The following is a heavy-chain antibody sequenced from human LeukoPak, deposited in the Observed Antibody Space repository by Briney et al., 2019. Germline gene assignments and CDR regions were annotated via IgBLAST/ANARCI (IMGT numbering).Heavy chain of an antibody. J-gene: IGHJ4*02. CDR2: ITSSGNTI. D-gene: IGHD4/OR15-4a*01. CDR1: GFTFSNYE. Sequence: GGSLRLSCAASGFTFSNYEMNWVRQAPGKGLEWVSYITSSGNTIYYANSVKGRFTISRDNAKNSLYLQMNSLRAEDTAVYYCVKRLNNYFDYWGQGTLVTVSS. V-gene: IGHV3-48*03. CDR3: VKRLNNYFDY.